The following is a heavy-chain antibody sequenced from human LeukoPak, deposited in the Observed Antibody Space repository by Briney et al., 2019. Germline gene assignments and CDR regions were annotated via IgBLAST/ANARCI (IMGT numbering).Heavy chain of an antibody. Sequence: ASVKVSCKASGFTFSSYWMHWVRQAPGQGLEWMGVINPRGDEAVYAQKSQGRVTMTRDTPTSTAYMELSSLGSEDTAIFYCARDNSRNGGTFTSWWFDPWGQGTLVIVSS. CDR1: GFTFSSYW. CDR2: INPRGDEA. J-gene: IGHJ5*02. V-gene: IGHV1-46*01. D-gene: IGHD2/OR15-2a*01. CDR3: ARDNSRNGGTFTSWWFDP.